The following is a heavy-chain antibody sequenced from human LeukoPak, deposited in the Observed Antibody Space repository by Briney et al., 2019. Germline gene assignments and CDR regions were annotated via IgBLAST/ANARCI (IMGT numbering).Heavy chain of an antibody. V-gene: IGHV3-66*01. CDR1: GFTVSSNY. CDR2: IYSGGST. D-gene: IGHD3-10*01. J-gene: IGHJ4*02. CDR3: AAGSGSYIVGTFDY. Sequence: GGSLRLSCAASGFTVSSNYMSWVRQAPGKGLEWVSVIYSGGSTYYADSVKGRFTISRDNSKNTLYLQMNSLRAEDTAVYYCAAGSGSYIVGTFDYWGQGTLVTVSS.